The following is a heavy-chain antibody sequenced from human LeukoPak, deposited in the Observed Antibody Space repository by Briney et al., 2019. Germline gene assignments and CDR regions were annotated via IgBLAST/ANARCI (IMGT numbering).Heavy chain of an antibody. D-gene: IGHD3-22*01. CDR2: IRYDGSNK. CDR1: GFTFSSYG. CDR3: AKPIEGITMIVVVPRAFDI. V-gene: IGHV3-30*02. Sequence: GGSLRLSCAASGFTFSSYGMHWVRQAPGKGLEWVAFIRYDGSNKYYADSVEGRFTISRDNSKNTLYLQMNSLRAEDTAVYYCAKPIEGITMIVVVPRAFDIWGQGTMVTVSS. J-gene: IGHJ3*02.